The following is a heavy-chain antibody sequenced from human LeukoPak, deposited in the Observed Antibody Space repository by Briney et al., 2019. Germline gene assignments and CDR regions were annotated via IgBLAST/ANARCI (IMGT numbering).Heavy chain of an antibody. V-gene: IGHV3-30*02. CDR2: IRYDGSNK. D-gene: IGHD2-2*01. CDR3: AKEPPIVVEMDV. J-gene: IGHJ6*04. Sequence: PGGSLRLSCAASGFTFSSYGMHWVRQAPGKGLEWVAFIRYDGSNKYYADSVKGRFTISRDNSKNTLYLQMNSLRAEDMAVYYCAKEPPIVVEMDVWGKGTTVTVSS. CDR1: GFTFSSYG.